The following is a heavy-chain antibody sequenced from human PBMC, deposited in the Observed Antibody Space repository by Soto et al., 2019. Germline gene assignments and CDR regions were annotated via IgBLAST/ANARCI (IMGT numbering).Heavy chain of an antibody. CDR2: IRYDGSEK. J-gene: IGHJ4*02. D-gene: IGHD4-17*01. CDR3: ARDRYGDYWNDY. CDR1: GFTFSTYW. Sequence: PVGSLRLSCAASGFTFSTYWMTWVRQAPGKGLEWLANIRYDGSEKYYVDSVKGRFTISRDNTKNSLYLQMNSLKAEDTAIYYCARDRYGDYWNDYWGQGTLVTVSP. V-gene: IGHV3-7*01.